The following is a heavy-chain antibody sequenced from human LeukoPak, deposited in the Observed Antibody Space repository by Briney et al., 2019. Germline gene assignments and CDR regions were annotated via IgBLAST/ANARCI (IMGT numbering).Heavy chain of an antibody. D-gene: IGHD2-2*01. J-gene: IGHJ3*02. CDR1: GYTFTSYD. CDR2: MNPNSGNT. Sequence: ASAKVSCKASGYTFTSYDINWVRQATGQGLEWMGWMNPNSGNTGYAQKFQGRVTMTRNTSISTAYMELSSLRSEDTAVYYCASEYCSSTSCYDAFDIWGQGTMVTVSS. CDR3: ASEYCSSTSCYDAFDI. V-gene: IGHV1-8*01.